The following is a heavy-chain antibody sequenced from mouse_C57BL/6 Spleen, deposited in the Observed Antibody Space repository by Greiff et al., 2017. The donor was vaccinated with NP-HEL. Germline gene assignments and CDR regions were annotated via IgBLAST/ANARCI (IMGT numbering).Heavy chain of an antibody. CDR2: ISSGGSYT. J-gene: IGHJ3*01. V-gene: IGHV5-6*02. D-gene: IGHD2-4*01. CDR3: ARRIYDYDEAWFAY. Sequence: EVMLVESGGDLVKPGGSLKLSCAASGFTFSSYGMSWVRQTPDKRLEWVATISSGGSYTYYPDSVKGRFTISRDNAKNTLYLQMSSLKSEDTAMYYCARRIYDYDEAWFAYWGQGTLVTVSA. CDR1: GFTFSSYG.